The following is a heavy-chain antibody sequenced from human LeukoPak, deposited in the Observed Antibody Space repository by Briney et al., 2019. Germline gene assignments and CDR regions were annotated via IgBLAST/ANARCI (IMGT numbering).Heavy chain of an antibody. CDR2: ICSNDKNT. CDR3: MRGMSAPDY. J-gene: IGHJ4*02. V-gene: IGHV3-23*01. Sequence: GGSLRLSCAASGFTFSSYAMNWVRQAPGKGLEWVSAICSNDKNTYYANSVKSRFTISRDNSKNTLFLQMNSLRVEDTAVYYCMRGMSAPDYWGQGTLVTVSS. CDR1: GFTFSSYA.